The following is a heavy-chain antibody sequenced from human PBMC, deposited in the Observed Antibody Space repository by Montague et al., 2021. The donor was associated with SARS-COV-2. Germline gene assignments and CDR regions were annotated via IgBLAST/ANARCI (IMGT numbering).Heavy chain of an antibody. CDR1: GGSISSFY. D-gene: IGHD2-15*01. J-gene: IGHJ4*02. CDR2: ISDSGST. V-gene: IGHV4-59*08. CDR3: ARHYSATLPAVY. Sequence: SETLSLTCTVPGGSISSFYWSWFRQPLGKGLEWIGYISDSGSTNYNPSLTSRVTMSVDTSKNQFSLKVNSVTAADTAVYYCARHYSATLPAVYWGQGTLVTVSS.